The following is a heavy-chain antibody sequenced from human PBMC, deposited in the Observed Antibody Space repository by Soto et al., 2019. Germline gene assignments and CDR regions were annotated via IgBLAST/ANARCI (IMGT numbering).Heavy chain of an antibody. CDR2: ISYDGSNK. D-gene: IGHD3-3*01. CDR1: GSPFGPYG. Sequence: QVQVVDSGGAGVQPGRSLRLSCAASGSPFGPYGLHWVRQAPGRGLEWVASISYDGSNKYYGDSVKGRFAISRDNSKNTLDLQMNSLRVEDTAVYYCAKEEWPGPDYWGRGTLVTVSS. J-gene: IGHJ4*02. V-gene: IGHV3-30*18. CDR3: AKEEWPGPDY.